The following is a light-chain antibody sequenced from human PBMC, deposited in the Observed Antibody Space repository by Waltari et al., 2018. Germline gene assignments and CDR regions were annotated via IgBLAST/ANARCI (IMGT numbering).Light chain of an antibody. V-gene: IGLV3-19*01. J-gene: IGLJ1*01. CDR3: NSRDSNGNPFV. CDR1: SLRSHH. CDR2: GKN. Sequence: SSELTQDPAVSVALGQTVRIPCQGDSLRSHHANWYRQKPGQAPLLVMYGKNNRPSGIPDRFSGSYSGDTASLTITGAQAEDEADYYCNSRDSNGNPFVFGPATKVTVL.